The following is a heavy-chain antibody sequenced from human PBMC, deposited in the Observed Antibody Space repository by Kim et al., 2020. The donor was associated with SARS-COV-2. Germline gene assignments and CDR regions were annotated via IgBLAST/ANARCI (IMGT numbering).Heavy chain of an antibody. Sequence: GGSLRLSCAASGFTFSTYWMSWVRQAPGKGLEWVANLNQDGIAKFYVDSVEGRFSISRDNAQNSLFLQMNSLRAEDTAVYYCVRGIPSAGAQGTLVTVSS. CDR2: LNQDGIAK. D-gene: IGHD2-21*01. J-gene: IGHJ4*02. V-gene: IGHV3-7*03. CDR3: VRGIPSA. CDR1: GFTFSTYW.